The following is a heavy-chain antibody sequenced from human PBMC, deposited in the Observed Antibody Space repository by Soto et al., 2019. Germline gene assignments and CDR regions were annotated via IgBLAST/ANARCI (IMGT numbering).Heavy chain of an antibody. Sequence: GGSLRLSCAASGFTFDDYTMHWVRQAPGKGLEWVSLISWDGGSTYYADSVKGRFTISRDNSKNSLYLQMNSLRTEDTALYYCAKDPGGGPAAIGLNYGMDVWGQGTTVTVSS. CDR2: ISWDGGST. J-gene: IGHJ6*02. D-gene: IGHD2-2*01. CDR1: GFTFDDYT. CDR3: AKDPGGGPAAIGLNYGMDV. V-gene: IGHV3-43*01.